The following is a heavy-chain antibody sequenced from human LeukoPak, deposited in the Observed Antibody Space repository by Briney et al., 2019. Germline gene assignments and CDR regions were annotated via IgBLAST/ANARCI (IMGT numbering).Heavy chain of an antibody. V-gene: IGHV4-59*08. J-gene: IGHJ4*02. D-gene: IGHD5-18*01. CDR3: ARHDRLRADYTYGPMYY. CDR2: IYYSGST. CDR1: GGFISSYY. Sequence: SETLSLTCTVSGGFISSYYWSWIRQPPGKGLEWIGYIYYSGSTKYNPSLRSRVTISVDTSKNQFSLKLSSVTAADTAVYYCARHDRLRADYTYGPMYYWGQGTLVTVSS.